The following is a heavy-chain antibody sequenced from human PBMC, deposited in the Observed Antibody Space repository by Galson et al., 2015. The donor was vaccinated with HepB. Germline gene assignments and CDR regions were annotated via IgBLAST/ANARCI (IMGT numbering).Heavy chain of an antibody. V-gene: IGHV1-69*04. D-gene: IGHD4-17*01. Sequence: SVKVSCKASGGTFSSYAISWVRQAPGQGLEWMGRIIPILGIANYAQKFQGRVTITADKSTSTAYMELSSLRSEDTAVYYCATDGDEHPWYFDLWGRGTLVTVSS. CDR1: GGTFSSYA. CDR3: ATDGDEHPWYFDL. CDR2: IIPILGIA. J-gene: IGHJ2*01.